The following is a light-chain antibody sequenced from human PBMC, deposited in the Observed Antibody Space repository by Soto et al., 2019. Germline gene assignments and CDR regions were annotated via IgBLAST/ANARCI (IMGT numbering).Light chain of an antibody. CDR2: DVS. Sequence: DIQMTQSPSTLSASVGERVTITCRASQSVSNWLAWYQQKPGKAPKLLIYDVSSLKSGVPSRFSGSGSGTELILTNSSLQTDDCATYYCQQVESYSWTFGLGTKVEMK. CDR3: QQVESYSWT. J-gene: IGKJ1*01. CDR1: QSVSNW. V-gene: IGKV1-5*01.